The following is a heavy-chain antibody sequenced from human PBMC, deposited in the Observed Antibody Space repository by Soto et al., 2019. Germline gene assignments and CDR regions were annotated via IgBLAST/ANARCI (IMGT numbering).Heavy chain of an antibody. D-gene: IGHD6-13*01. J-gene: IGHJ4*02. CDR2: IDWDDDK. CDR3: ARAPYSSSWYGGFFDY. Sequence: GSGPTLVNPTQTLTLTCTFSGFSLSTNAMRVSWIRQPPGKALEWLAHIDWDDDKFYSTSLKTRLTISKDTSKNQVVLILTNMDPVDAATYYCARAPYSSSWYGGFFDYWGQGTLVTVSS. V-gene: IGHV2-70*04. CDR1: GFSLSTNAMR.